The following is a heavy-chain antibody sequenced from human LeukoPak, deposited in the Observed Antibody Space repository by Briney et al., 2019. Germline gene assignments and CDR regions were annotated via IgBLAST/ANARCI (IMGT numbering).Heavy chain of an antibody. CDR3: GRDPNGNYVGAFEF. J-gene: IGHJ3*01. Sequence: PGGSLRLSCSASGFTFSSYAMTWVRQAPGKGLEWVSSITSDSRTSYGDSVEGRFTISRDNSKNTVYLQMDSLRAEDTAIFYCGRDPNGNYVGAFEFWSRGTMVTVSS. V-gene: IGHV3-23*01. D-gene: IGHD4-11*01. CDR1: GFTFSSYA. CDR2: ITSDSRT.